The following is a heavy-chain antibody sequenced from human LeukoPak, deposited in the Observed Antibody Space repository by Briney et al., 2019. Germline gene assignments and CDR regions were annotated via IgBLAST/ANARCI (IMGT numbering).Heavy chain of an antibody. CDR1: GFTFGIYW. D-gene: IGHD1-7*01. Sequence: PGGSLRLSCAASGFTFGIYWMSWVRQAPGKGLEWVANINQGGSEKYYVDSVTGRFTISRDNAENSLYLQLNSLTVEDTAVYYCARAGQAGTTDYWGRGTLVTVSS. V-gene: IGHV3-7*01. CDR2: INQGGSEK. J-gene: IGHJ4*02. CDR3: ARAGQAGTTDY.